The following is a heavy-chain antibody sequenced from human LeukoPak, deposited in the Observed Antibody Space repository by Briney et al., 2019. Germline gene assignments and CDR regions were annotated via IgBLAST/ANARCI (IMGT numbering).Heavy chain of an antibody. CDR3: AKVAASNVWSSCDS. CDR2: ITGSGLTT. CDR1: GFTFSDFA. D-gene: IGHD6-13*01. V-gene: IGHV3-23*01. Sequence: GGSLRLSCTTTGFTFSDFAMTWVRQAPGKGLEWVSIITGSGLTTYYAESVKGRFTISRDNSKNALYLQMPSLKAEDTAVYYCAKVAASNVWSSCDSWGQGTLVTVSS. J-gene: IGHJ5*01.